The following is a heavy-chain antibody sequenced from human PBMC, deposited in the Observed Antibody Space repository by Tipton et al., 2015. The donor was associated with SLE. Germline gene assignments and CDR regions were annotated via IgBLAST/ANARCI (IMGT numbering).Heavy chain of an antibody. CDR3: VKDIRQWLDAFDI. D-gene: IGHD6-19*01. Sequence: SLRLSCAASGFTVSSNYMSWVRQAPGKGLEWVSVIYSGGSTYYADSVKGRFTISRDNAKSSLFLQMNSLRPEDTALYYCVKDIRQWLDAFDIWGQGTMVTVSS. V-gene: IGHV3-53*05. J-gene: IGHJ3*02. CDR2: IYSGGST. CDR1: GFTVSSNY.